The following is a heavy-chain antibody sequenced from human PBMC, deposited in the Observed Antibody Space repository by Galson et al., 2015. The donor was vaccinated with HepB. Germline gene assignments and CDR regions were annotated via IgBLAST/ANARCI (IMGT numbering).Heavy chain of an antibody. D-gene: IGHD2-2*01. CDR1: GFTFSSYA. J-gene: IGHJ6*02. CDR3: ARPYCSSTSCYDGDYYYYYYGMDV. CDR2: ISYDGSNK. V-gene: IGHV3-30*04. Sequence: SLRLSCAASGFTFSSYAMHWVRQAPGKGLEWVAVISYDGSNKYYADSVKGRFTISRDNSKNTLYLQMNSLRAEDTAVYYCARPYCSSTSCYDGDYYYYYYGMDVWGQGTTVTVSS.